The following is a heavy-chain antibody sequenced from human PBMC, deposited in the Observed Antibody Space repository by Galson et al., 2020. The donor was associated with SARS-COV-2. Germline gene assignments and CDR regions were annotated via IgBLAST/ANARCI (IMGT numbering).Heavy chain of an antibody. CDR3: ARVGFRTTLNCFDV. J-gene: IGHJ3*01. Sequence: GESLKISCVASGFIFSSYSMNWVRQAPGKGLEWVSSISSSSTYIFYADSVTGRFTISRDNAENSLYLQMNSLRAEDTAVYYCARVGFRTTLNCFDVWGQGTMVTVSS. V-gene: IGHV3-21*01. CDR2: ISSSSTYI. D-gene: IGHD3-16*01. CDR1: GFIFSSYS.